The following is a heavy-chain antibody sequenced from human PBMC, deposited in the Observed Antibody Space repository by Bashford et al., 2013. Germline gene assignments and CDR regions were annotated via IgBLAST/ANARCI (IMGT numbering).Heavy chain of an antibody. Sequence: ASVKVSCKASGYTFTSYGISWVRQAPGQGLEWMGWISAYNGNTNYAQKLQGRVTMTTDTSTSTAYMELRSLRSDDTAVYYCARKYNWNDRSVYYYYMDVWGKRDHGHRLL. CDR3: ARKYNWNDRSVYYYYMDV. D-gene: IGHD1-1*01. CDR1: GYTFTSYG. J-gene: IGHJ6*03. V-gene: IGHV1-18*01. CDR2: ISAYNGNT.